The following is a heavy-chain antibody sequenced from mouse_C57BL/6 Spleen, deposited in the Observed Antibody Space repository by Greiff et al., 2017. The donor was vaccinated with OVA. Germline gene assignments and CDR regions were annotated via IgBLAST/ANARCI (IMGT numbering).Heavy chain of an antibody. Sequence: EVNVVESGGGLVQPGGSLKLSCAASGFTFSDYYMYWVRQTPEKRLEWVAYISNGGGSTYYPDTVKGRFTISRDNAKNTLYLQMSRLKSEDTAMYYCARQGYGSSLDYWGQGTTLTVSS. V-gene: IGHV5-12*01. CDR1: GFTFSDYY. J-gene: IGHJ2*01. CDR3: ARQGYGSSLDY. CDR2: ISNGGGST. D-gene: IGHD1-1*01.